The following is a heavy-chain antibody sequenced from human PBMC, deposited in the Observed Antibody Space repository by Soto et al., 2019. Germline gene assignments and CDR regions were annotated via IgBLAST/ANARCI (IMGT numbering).Heavy chain of an antibody. V-gene: IGHV1-2*02. CDR3: ARDIMVRGVIIRPDWYFDL. D-gene: IGHD3-10*01. CDR2: INPNSGGT. CDR1: GYTFTGYY. Sequence: ASVKVSCKASGYTFTGYYMHWVRQAPGQGLEWMGWINPNSGGTNYAQKFQGRVTMTRDTSISTAYMELSRLRSDDTAVYYCARDIMVRGVIIRPDWYFDLWGRGTLVTVS. J-gene: IGHJ2*01.